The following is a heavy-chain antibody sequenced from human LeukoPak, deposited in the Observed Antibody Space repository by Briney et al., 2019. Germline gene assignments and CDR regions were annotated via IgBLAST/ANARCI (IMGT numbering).Heavy chain of an antibody. V-gene: IGHV3-23*01. CDR1: GFPFNSYA. J-gene: IGHJ4*02. CDR2: ISGSGGRT. Sequence: GGSLRLSCAASGFPFNSYAMNWVRQAPGKGLEWVSGISGSGGRTYYADSVRGRFTVSRDNSKNTLYLQMNSLRVEDTAVYYCAKGGEDILTGPDYWGQGTLVTVSS. CDR3: AKGGEDILTGPDY. D-gene: IGHD3-9*01.